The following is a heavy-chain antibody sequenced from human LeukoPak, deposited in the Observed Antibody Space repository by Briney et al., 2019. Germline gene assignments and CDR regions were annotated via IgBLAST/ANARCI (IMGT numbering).Heavy chain of an antibody. D-gene: IGHD4-17*01. CDR3: AKGRYHLATVTLLDY. Sequence: GGSLRLSCAASGIIMTKYWMTWVRQVPGKGLEWVAVISYDGPNKYYADSVKGRFTISRDNSKNTLYLQMNSLRAEDTAVYYCAKGRYHLATVTLLDYWGQGTLVTVSS. CDR2: ISYDGPNK. V-gene: IGHV3-30*18. J-gene: IGHJ4*02. CDR1: GIIMTKYW.